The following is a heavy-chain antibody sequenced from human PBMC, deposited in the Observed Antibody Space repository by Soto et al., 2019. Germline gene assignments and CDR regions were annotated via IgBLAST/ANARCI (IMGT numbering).Heavy chain of an antibody. CDR1: GGSISSYY. CDR2: IYYSGST. J-gene: IGHJ6*02. D-gene: IGHD2-2*01. CDR3: AGVVPAADYGMDV. V-gene: IGHV4-59*01. Sequence: SETLSLTCTVSGGSISSYYWSWIRQPPGKGLEWIGYIYYSGSTNNNPSLKSRVTISVDTSKNQFSLKLSSVTAADTAVYYCAGVVPAADYGMDVWGQGTTVTVSS.